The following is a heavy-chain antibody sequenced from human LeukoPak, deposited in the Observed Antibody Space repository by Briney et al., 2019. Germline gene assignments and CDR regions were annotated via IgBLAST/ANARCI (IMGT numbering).Heavy chain of an antibody. CDR3: TRVGYIDEGIDY. V-gene: IGHV3-7*04. CDR2: IKQDGSKK. Sequence: GGSLRLSCAASGFIFSTYWMSWVRQAPGKGLEWVANIKQDGSKKSYVDSVKGRFTIPRDNAKNSLYLQMNSLRAEDTAIYYCTRVGYIDEGIDYWGQGTLVTVSS. CDR1: GFIFSTYW. D-gene: IGHD5-24*01. J-gene: IGHJ4*02.